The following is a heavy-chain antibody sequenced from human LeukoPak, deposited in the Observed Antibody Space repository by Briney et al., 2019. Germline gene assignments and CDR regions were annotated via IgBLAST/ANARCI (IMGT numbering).Heavy chain of an antibody. J-gene: IGHJ3*02. CDR2: IKQDGSDK. CDR3: ARGLAVGGTGVWAFDI. CDR1: GFTFSSYW. V-gene: IGHV3-7*02. Sequence: GGSLRLSCAASGFTFSSYWMSWVRQAPGKGLEWVANIKQDGSDKYYVDSVKGRFTISRDNSKNTLYLHMNSLRAEDTALYYCARGLAVGGTGVWAFDIWGQGTMVTVSS. D-gene: IGHD1-26*01.